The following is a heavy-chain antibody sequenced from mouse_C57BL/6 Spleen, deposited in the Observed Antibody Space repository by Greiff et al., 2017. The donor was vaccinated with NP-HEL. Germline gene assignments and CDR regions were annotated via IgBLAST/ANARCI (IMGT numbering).Heavy chain of an antibody. D-gene: IGHD2-4*01. CDR2: IYWDDDK. CDR1: GFSLSTSGMG. CDR3: ARRDYDYDDVSWFAY. V-gene: IGHV8-12*01. Sequence: EVSGPGILQSSQTLSLTCSFSGFSLSTSGMGVSWIRQPSGKGLEWLAHIYWDDDKRYNPSLKSRLTISKDTSRNQVFLKITSVDTADTATYYCARRDYDYDDVSWFAYWGQGTLVTVSA. J-gene: IGHJ3*01.